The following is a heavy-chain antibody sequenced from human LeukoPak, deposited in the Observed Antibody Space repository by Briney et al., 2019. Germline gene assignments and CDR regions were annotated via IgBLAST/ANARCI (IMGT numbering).Heavy chain of an antibody. V-gene: IGHV4-4*09. D-gene: IGHD4-17*01. CDR2: ISTSGNT. CDR3: ARVDRRASTVTTNFYYYYMDV. Sequence: SETLSLTCTVSGGSISSYYWGWIRQSPGRGLEWIGYISTSGNTNYNPSLRSRVTISVDTSKNQFSLKLTSVTAADTTVYYCARVDRRASTVTTNFYYYYMDVWGKGTTVTVSS. CDR1: GGSISSYY. J-gene: IGHJ6*03.